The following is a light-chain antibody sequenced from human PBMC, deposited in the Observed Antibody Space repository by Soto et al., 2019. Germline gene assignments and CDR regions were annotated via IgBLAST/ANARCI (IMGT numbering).Light chain of an antibody. V-gene: IGKV1-33*01. Sequence: DIQMTQSPSSLSSSVGDRVTITCRASQGIANDLAWYQQKPGRGPKLLIYDASNLEAGVPSRFRGSGSGTDFTFTISRLQPEDIATYYCQQYENLPTFGQGTRLEIK. J-gene: IGKJ5*01. CDR3: QQYENLPT. CDR2: DAS. CDR1: QGIAND.